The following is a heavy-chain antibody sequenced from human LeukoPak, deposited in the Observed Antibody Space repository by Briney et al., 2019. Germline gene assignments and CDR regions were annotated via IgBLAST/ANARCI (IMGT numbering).Heavy chain of an antibody. CDR1: GFSLSTSGVG. D-gene: IGHD3-9*01. Sequence: SGPTLVNPTQTLTLTCTFSGFSLSTSGVGVGWIRQPPGKALEWLALIYWDDDKRYNPSLKSRLTITKDTSKNQVVLTMTDMDPVDTATYYCAHSRIRYFDWLLYPYYFDYWGQGTLVTVSS. J-gene: IGHJ4*02. CDR3: AHSRIRYFDWLLYPYYFDY. CDR2: IYWDDDK. V-gene: IGHV2-5*02.